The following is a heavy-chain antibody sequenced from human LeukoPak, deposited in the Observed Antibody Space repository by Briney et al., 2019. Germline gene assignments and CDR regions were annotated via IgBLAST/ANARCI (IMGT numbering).Heavy chain of an antibody. CDR3: ATPKKRGEYSSSWYDAFDI. Sequence: ASVKVSCKVSGYTLTELSMHWVRPAPGKGLEWMGGFDPEDGETIYAQKFQGRVTMTERTSTDTDYMELSRLSSEDTAVYYCATPKKRGEYSSSWYDAFDIWGQGTMVTVSS. D-gene: IGHD6-13*01. J-gene: IGHJ3*02. CDR2: FDPEDGET. V-gene: IGHV1-24*01. CDR1: GYTLTELS.